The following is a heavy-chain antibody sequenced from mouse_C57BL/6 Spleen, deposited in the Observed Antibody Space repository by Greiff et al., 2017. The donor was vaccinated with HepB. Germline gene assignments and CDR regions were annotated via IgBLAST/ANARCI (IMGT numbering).Heavy chain of an antibody. D-gene: IGHD1-1*01. Sequence: EVNVVESGGDLVKPGGSLKLSCAASGFTFSSYGMSWVRQTPDKRLEWVATISSGGSYTYYPDSVKGRFTISRDNAKNTLYLQMSSLKSEDTAMYYCARWEFITTVVAPFDYWGQGTTLTVSS. CDR2: ISSGGSYT. J-gene: IGHJ2*01. V-gene: IGHV5-6*01. CDR1: GFTFSSYG. CDR3: ARWEFITTVVAPFDY.